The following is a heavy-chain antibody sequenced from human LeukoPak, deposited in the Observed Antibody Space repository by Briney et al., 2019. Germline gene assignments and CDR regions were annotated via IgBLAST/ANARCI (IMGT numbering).Heavy chain of an antibody. CDR1: GFTVSSNY. CDR2: IYSGGST. Sequence: PGGSLRLSCAASGFTVSSNYMSWVRQAPGKGLEWVSVIYSGGSTYYADSVRGRFTISRDNSKNTLDLQMSSLRVEDTAVYYCASGGPTRGTLDYWGQGTLVTVSS. V-gene: IGHV3-53*05. J-gene: IGHJ4*02. CDR3: ASGGPTRGTLDY. D-gene: IGHD1-26*01.